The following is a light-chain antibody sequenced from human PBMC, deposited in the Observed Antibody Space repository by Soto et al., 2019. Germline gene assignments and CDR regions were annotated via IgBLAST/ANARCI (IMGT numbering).Light chain of an antibody. CDR3: CSYAGGYTYL. CDR1: KLGEKY. V-gene: IGLV3-1*01. Sequence: SYELTQAPSVSVSPGQTARITCSGDKLGEKYACWYQQKPGQSPVLVIYQDRKRPSGIPERFSGSYSGNTATLTISGLQAEDEADYFCCSYAGGYTYLFGTGTKLTVL. J-gene: IGLJ1*01. CDR2: QDR.